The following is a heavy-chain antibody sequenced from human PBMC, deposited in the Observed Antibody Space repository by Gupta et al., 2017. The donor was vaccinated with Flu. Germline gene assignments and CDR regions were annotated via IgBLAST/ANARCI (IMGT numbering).Heavy chain of an antibody. CDR2: INHSGST. D-gene: IGHD1-7*01. Sequence: QVQLQQWGAGLLKPSETLSLTCAVYGGSFSGYYWSWIRQPPGKGLEWIGEINHSGSTNYNPSLKSRVTISVDTSKNQFSLKLSSVTAADTAVYYCARGKAGTTVYWGQGTLVTVSS. CDR3: ARGKAGTTVY. CDR1: GGSFSGYY. J-gene: IGHJ4*02. V-gene: IGHV4-34*01.